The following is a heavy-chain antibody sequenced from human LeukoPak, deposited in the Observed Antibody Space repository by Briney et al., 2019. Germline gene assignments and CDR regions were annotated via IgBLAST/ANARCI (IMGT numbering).Heavy chain of an antibody. CDR1: GGSTSSSSYY. CDR3: ASGDGSGSYLVY. CDR2: IYYSGST. V-gene: IGHV4-39*01. J-gene: IGHJ4*02. D-gene: IGHD3-10*01. Sequence: PSETLSLTCTVSGGSTSSSSYYWGWIRQPPGKGLEWIGSIYYSGSTYYNPSLKSRVTISVDTSKNQFSLKLSSVTATDTAVYYCASGDGSGSYLVYWGQGTLVTVSS.